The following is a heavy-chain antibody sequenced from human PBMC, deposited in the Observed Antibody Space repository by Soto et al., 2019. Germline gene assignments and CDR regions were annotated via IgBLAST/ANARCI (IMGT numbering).Heavy chain of an antibody. Sequence: SETLSLTCAVYGGSFSGYYWSWIRQPPGKGLEWIGGINHSGSTNSNPYLKRRVTISVDTSKNQFSLKLSSVTAADTAVYYCAVNTVTTEIYYYYGMDVWGQGTTVTVSS. D-gene: IGHD4-17*01. J-gene: IGHJ6*02. CDR1: GGSFSGYY. CDR3: AVNTVTTEIYYYYGMDV. V-gene: IGHV4-34*01. CDR2: INHSGST.